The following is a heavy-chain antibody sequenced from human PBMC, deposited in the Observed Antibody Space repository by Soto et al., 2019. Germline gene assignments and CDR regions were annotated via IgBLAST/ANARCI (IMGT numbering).Heavy chain of an antibody. CDR2: INPKSGGT. D-gene: IGHD2-8*01. Sequence: QVQLVQSGAEVKKPGASVKVSCKASGYSFTDYHIHWERQAPGQGLEWLGRINPKSGGTSTAQKFQGWVTMTTDTSISTASTELTRLTSDDTAIYYCARGDSTDCSNGVCSFFYNHDMDVWGQGTTVTVSS. J-gene: IGHJ6*02. CDR1: GYSFTDYH. V-gene: IGHV1-2*04. CDR3: ARGDSTDCSNGVCSFFYNHDMDV.